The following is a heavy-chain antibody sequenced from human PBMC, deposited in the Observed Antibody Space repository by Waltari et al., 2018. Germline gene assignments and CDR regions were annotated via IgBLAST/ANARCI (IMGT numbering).Heavy chain of an antibody. V-gene: IGHV3-15*01. D-gene: IGHD2-21*01. CDR2: IKSKTDGGTT. Sequence: EVQLVESGGGLVKPGGSLRLSCAASGFTFSNAWMSWVRQAPGKGLEWFGRIKSKTDGGTTDYAAPVKGRFTISRDDSKNTLYLQMNSLKTEDTAVYYCTTDGLHIVVVEWGQGTLVTVSS. CDR1: GFTFSNAW. J-gene: IGHJ4*02. CDR3: TTDGLHIVVVE.